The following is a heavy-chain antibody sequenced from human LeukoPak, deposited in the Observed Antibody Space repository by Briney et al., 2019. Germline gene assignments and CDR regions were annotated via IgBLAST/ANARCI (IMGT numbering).Heavy chain of an antibody. CDR3: AKDKGWVVTPSGAFDI. CDR2: ISWNNGSI. V-gene: IGHV3-9*01. J-gene: IGHJ3*02. D-gene: IGHD4-23*01. CDR1: GFTFDDYA. Sequence: PGGSLTLSCAASGFTFDDYAMHWVRQAPGKGLEWVSGISWNNGSIGYADSVKGRFTISRANAKNSLYLQMNSLRAEDTALYYCAKDKGWVVTPSGAFDIWGQGTMVTVSS.